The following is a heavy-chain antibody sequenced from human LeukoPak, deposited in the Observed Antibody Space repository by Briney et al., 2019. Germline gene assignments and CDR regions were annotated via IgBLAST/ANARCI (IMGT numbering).Heavy chain of an antibody. D-gene: IGHD3-3*01. J-gene: IGHJ5*02. CDR1: GFTFSSYW. CDR3: AKGLLRFLEWSFDP. CDR2: IKSDGST. Sequence: GGSLRLSCAASGFTFSSYWMHWVRQAPGKGLVWVSRIKSDGSTNYADSVKGRFTISRDNSKNTLYLQMNSLRGEDTAVYYCAKGLLRFLEWSFDPWGQGTLVTVSS. V-gene: IGHV3-74*01.